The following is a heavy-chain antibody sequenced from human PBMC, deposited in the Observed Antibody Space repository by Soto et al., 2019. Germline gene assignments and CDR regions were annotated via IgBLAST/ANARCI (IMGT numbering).Heavy chain of an antibody. D-gene: IGHD2-15*01. CDR3: ARTMSGAVADCFDF. CDR1: GFTFSRYA. Sequence: QVQVVESVGGVVQPGRSLRLSCAASGFTFSRYAIQWVRQAPCKGLAWVAVISRDGTNKYYVDSVKGRFTISRDNSRNTLYLQLNSLRHEYAAVYYCARTMSGAVADCFDFWGQGTLVTVS. CDR2: ISRDGTNK. V-gene: IGHV3-30*04. J-gene: IGHJ4*02.